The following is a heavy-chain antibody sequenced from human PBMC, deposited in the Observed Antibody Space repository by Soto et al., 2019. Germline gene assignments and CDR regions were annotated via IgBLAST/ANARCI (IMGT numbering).Heavy chain of an antibody. CDR2: IKGSHAGGTT. Sequence: EVQLVESGGGLVEPGGSIRLSCVASGFTFTKAYMTWVRQAPGKGLEWVGRIKGSHAGGTTDYATSVKGRFTISRDDSKNALYLQMSSLKTGDTSVYYCATEGGYPGSNFCGAYWGQGTRVTVSS. D-gene: IGHD1-26*01. V-gene: IGHV3-15*01. CDR1: GFTFTKAY. J-gene: IGHJ4*02. CDR3: ATEGGYPGSNFCGAY.